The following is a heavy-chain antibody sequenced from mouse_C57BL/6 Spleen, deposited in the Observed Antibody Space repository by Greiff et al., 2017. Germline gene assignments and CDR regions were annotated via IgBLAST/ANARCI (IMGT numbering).Heavy chain of an antibody. D-gene: IGHD2-4*01. CDR2: IRNKANGYTT. J-gene: IGHJ1*03. V-gene: IGHV7-3*01. CDR1: GFTFTDYY. CDR3: ARYYDYEGYFDV. Sequence: EVMLVESGGGLVQPGGSLSLSCAASGFTFTDYYMSWVRQPPGKALEWLGFIRNKANGYTTEYSASVKGRFTISRDNSQSILYLQMNALRAEDSATYYCARYYDYEGYFDVWGTGTTVTVSS.